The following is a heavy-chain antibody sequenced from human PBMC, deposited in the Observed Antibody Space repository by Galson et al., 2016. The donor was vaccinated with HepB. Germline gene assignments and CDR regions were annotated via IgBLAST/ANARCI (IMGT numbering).Heavy chain of an antibody. V-gene: IGHV3-48*03. Sequence: SLRLSCAASGFNFDTSELNWVRQAPGKGLEWLAHISRSGSHVYYADSLKGRLTISRANAKNLVYLQMDSLLAEDTAMYYGPKSSFDWLFLFDSWGQGTLVAVSS. CDR3: PKSSFDWLFLFDS. D-gene: IGHD3-9*01. CDR1: GFNFDTSE. CDR2: ISRSGSHV. J-gene: IGHJ4*02.